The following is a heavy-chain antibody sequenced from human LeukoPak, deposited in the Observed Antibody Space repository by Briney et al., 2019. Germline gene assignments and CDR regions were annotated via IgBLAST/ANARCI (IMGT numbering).Heavy chain of an antibody. J-gene: IGHJ4*02. CDR3: ARGGYCSGGSCLYKY. CDR2: IYYSGST. D-gene: IGHD2-15*01. CDR1: GGSISSYY. V-gene: IGHV4-59*12. Sequence: SETLSLTCTVSGGSISSYYWSWIRQPPGKGLEWIGYIYYSGSTNYNPSLKSRVTISVDTSKNQFSLKLSSVTAADTAVYYCARGGYCSGGSCLYKYWGQGTLVTVSS.